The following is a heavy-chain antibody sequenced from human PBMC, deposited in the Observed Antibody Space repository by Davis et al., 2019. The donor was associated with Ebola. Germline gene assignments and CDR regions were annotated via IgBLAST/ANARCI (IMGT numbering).Heavy chain of an antibody. Sequence: MPGGSLRLSCAVYGGSFSGYYWSWIRQPPGKGLEWIGEINHSGSTNYNPSLKSRVTISVDTSKNQFSLKLSSVTAADTAVYYCARVGSYYSSFGYRGQGTLVTVSS. CDR2: INHSGST. J-gene: IGHJ4*02. D-gene: IGHD1-26*01. CDR1: GGSFSGYY. V-gene: IGHV4-34*01. CDR3: ARVGSYYSSFGY.